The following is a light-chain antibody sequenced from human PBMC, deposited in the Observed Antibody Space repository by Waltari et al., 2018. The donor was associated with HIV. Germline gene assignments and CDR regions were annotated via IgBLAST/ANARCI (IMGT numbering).Light chain of an antibody. V-gene: IGKV3-15*01. Sequence: ELVLTQSPATLSVSPGERATPSCRASQCGSSNLAWFQQKPGQAPRLLNYGASTRATGTPARFSGRGSGTDFTLTISSLQSEDFAVYYWQQYDKWWTGGQGTKVEIK. CDR1: QCGSSN. J-gene: IGKJ1*01. CDR3: QQYDKWWT. CDR2: GAS.